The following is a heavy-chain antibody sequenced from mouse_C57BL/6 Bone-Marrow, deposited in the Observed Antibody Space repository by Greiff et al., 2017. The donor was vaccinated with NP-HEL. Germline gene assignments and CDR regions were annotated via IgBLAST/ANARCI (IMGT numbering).Heavy chain of an antibody. CDR2: IDPADGDT. CDR1: GFNIKDDY. CDR3: TDWEDY. V-gene: IGHV14-4*01. J-gene: IGHJ2*01. D-gene: IGHD4-1*01. Sequence: VQLQQSGAELVRPGASVKLSCTASGFNIKDDYMHWVKQRPEQGLEWIGWIDPADGDTEYASKFQGKATIPAATSSHTASLQLTSLTSEDTAVYYCTDWEDYWGQGTTLTVSS.